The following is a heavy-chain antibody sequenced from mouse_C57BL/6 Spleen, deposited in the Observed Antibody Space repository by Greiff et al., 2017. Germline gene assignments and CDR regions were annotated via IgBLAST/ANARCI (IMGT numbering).Heavy chain of an antibody. V-gene: IGHV3-6*01. D-gene: IGHD1-1*01. CDR1: GYSITSGYY. CDR3: ANYYGSSYDYWYVDV. Sequence: VQLKESGPGLVKPSQSLSLTCSVTGYSITSGYYWNWIRQFPGNKLEWMGYISYDGSNNYNPSLKNRISITRDTSKNQFFLKLNSVTTEDTATYYCANYYGSSYDYWYVDVGGTGTTVTVSS. CDR2: ISYDGSN. J-gene: IGHJ1*03.